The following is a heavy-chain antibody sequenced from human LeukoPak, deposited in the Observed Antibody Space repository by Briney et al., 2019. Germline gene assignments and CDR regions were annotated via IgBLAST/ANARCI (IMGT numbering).Heavy chain of an antibody. Sequence: VASVKVSCKTSGGNFSSFAISWVRQAPGQGLEWMGGFIPIFGTANYAQKFQGRVTMTTDTSTSTAYMELRSLRSDDTAVYYCARDECSGGSCYVLVYWGQGTLVTVSS. CDR2: FIPIFGTA. D-gene: IGHD2-15*01. CDR1: GGNFSSFA. J-gene: IGHJ4*02. V-gene: IGHV1-69*05. CDR3: ARDECSGGSCYVLVY.